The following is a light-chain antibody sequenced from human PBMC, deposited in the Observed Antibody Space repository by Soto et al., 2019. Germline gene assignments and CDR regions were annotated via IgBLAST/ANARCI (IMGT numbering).Light chain of an antibody. CDR3: SSFAGNNNLV. CDR1: SSDVGGYNY. CDR2: EVS. V-gene: IGLV2-8*01. Sequence: QSVLTQPPSASGSPGQSVTISCTGTSSDVGGYNYVSWYQQHPGKAPKLMISEVSKRPSGVPDRFSGSKYGNTASLTVSGLQAEDEADYYCSSFAGNNNLVFGGGTKLTVL. J-gene: IGLJ2*01.